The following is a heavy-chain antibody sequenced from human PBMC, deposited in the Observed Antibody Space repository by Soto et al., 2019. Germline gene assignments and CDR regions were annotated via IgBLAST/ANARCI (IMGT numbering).Heavy chain of an antibody. V-gene: IGHV3-13*01. J-gene: IGHJ6*02. CDR1: GFTFSSYD. CDR3: ARGGSAVVAATRLPRYYYGMDV. CDR2: IGTAGDT. Sequence: GESLKISCAASGFTFSSYDMHWVRQATGKGLEWVSAIGTAGDTYYPGSVKGRFTISRENAKNSLYLQMNSLRAGDTAVYYCARGGSAVVAATRLPRYYYGMDVWGQGTTVTVSS. D-gene: IGHD2-15*01.